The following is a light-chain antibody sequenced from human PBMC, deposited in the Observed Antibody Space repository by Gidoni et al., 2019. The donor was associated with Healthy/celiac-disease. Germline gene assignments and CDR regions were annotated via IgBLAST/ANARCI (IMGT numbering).Light chain of an antibody. CDR3: QQYNNWRYT. V-gene: IGKV3-15*01. Sequence: EIVMTQSPAPLSVSPGERATLSCRASQSVSSNLAWYQQNPGQAPRLLIYGASTRATGIPARFSGSGSGPEFTLTISSLQSEDFAVYYCQQYNNWRYTFGQGTKLEIK. CDR2: GAS. J-gene: IGKJ2*01. CDR1: QSVSSN.